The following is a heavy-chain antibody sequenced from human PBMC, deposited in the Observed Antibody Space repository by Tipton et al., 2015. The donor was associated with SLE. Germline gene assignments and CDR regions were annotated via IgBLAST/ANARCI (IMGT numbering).Heavy chain of an antibody. Sequence: TLSLTCTVSGGSFSRSSHYWGWIRQAPGQGLEWIATIHHTGSPYYTPSLKSRVTTSLDTSKSQFSLRLTSVTAADTALYYCARGGSYSDFDYWGQGTQVTVSS. CDR2: IHHTGSP. CDR3: ARGGSYSDFDY. CDR1: GGSFSRSSHY. D-gene: IGHD1-26*01. V-gene: IGHV4-39*02. J-gene: IGHJ4*02.